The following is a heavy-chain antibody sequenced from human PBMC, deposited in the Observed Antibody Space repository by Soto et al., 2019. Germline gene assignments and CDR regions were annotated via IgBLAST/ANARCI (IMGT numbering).Heavy chain of an antibody. CDR2: IWYDGSNK. CDR1: GFTFSSYG. Sequence: PGGSLRLSCAASGFTFSSYGMHWVRQAPGKGLEWVAVIWYDGSNKYYADSVKGRFTISRDNSKNTLYLQMNSLRAEDTAVYYCARPRSNSQLWTGGMDVWGQGTTVTVSS. V-gene: IGHV3-33*01. CDR3: ARPRSNSQLWTGGMDV. D-gene: IGHD2-2*01. J-gene: IGHJ6*02.